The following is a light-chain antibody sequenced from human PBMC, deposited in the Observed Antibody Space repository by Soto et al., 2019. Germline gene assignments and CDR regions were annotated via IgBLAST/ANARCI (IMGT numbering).Light chain of an antibody. CDR2: GAS. V-gene: IGKV3-15*01. Sequence: EIVMTQSPATLSLSPGERAALSCRASQGISSELAWYQQKPGQPPRLLIYGASTRATGVPARFTGSGSGSDFTLTISGLQSEDFALYYCQQGHNWPLTFGQGTGLEI. CDR1: QGISSE. J-gene: IGKJ2*01. CDR3: QQGHNWPLT.